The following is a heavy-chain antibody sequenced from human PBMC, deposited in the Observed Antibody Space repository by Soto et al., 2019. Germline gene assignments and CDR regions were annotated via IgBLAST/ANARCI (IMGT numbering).Heavy chain of an antibody. J-gene: IGHJ5*02. Sequence: QVQLVESGGGLVPPGGSLRLSCAGSGFTFGDSYMSWIRQGPGKGLEWLSYISPGSRYPAYADSVKGRFTISRDNAKRSLYLQMMSLTAEDTAIYYCVRGGGGGLFDPWGQGTMVTVSS. D-gene: IGHD2-15*01. CDR3: VRGGGGGLFDP. CDR1: GFTFGDSY. CDR2: ISPGSRYP. V-gene: IGHV3-11*06.